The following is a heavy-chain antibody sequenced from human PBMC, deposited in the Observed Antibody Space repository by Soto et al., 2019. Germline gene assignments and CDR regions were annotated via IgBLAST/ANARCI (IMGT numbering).Heavy chain of an antibody. CDR2: IYYTGST. CDR3: ARGAGFSYASTWFDI. Sequence: SETLSLTCTVPGGSISSYYWSWIRQAPGKGLEWVGHIYYTGSTNYNPALNDRVTISVDTSKNHFSLQLTSVAAADTAVYYCARGAGFSYASTWFDIWGQGTLVTVSS. V-gene: IGHV4-59*01. J-gene: IGHJ5*02. D-gene: IGHD5-18*01. CDR1: GGSISSYY.